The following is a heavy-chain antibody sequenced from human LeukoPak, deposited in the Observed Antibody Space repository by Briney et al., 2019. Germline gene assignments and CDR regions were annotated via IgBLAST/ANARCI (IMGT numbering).Heavy chain of an antibody. J-gene: IGHJ4*02. CDR1: GGTFSSYA. CDR3: ARGNPGIAVAGTLGY. CDR2: IIPILGIA. V-gene: IGHV1-69*04. Sequence: SVKVSCKASGGTFSSYAISWVRQAPGQGLEWMGRIIPILGIANYAQKFQGRVTITADKSTSTAYMELSSLRSEDTAVYYCARGNPGIAVAGTLGYWGQGTLVTVSS. D-gene: IGHD6-19*01.